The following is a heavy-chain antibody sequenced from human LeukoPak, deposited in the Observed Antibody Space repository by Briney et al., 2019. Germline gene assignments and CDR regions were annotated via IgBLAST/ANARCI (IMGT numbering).Heavy chain of an antibody. CDR3: ARDRDSSSWSYYYYGMDV. Sequence: ASVKVSCKASGGTFSSYAISWVRQAPGQGLEWMGRIIPILGIANYAQKFQGRVTITADKSTSTAYMERSSLRSEDTAVYYCARDRDSSSWSYYYYGMDVWGQGTTVTVSS. CDR1: GGTFSSYA. D-gene: IGHD6-13*01. CDR2: IIPILGIA. J-gene: IGHJ6*02. V-gene: IGHV1-69*04.